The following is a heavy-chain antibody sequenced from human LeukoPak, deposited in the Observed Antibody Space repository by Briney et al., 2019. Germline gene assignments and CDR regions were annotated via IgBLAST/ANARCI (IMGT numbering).Heavy chain of an antibody. J-gene: IGHJ4*02. CDR1: GFKFDDYG. CDR3: ARVGEGGGYISEPYFDY. Sequence: GGSLRLSCAASGFKFDDYGMSWVRQAPGKGLEWVSSISSSSSYIYYADSVKGRFTISRDNAKNSLYLQMNSLRAEDTAVYYCARVGEGGGYISEPYFDYWGQGTLVTVSS. CDR2: ISSSSSYI. V-gene: IGHV3-21*01. D-gene: IGHD3-22*01.